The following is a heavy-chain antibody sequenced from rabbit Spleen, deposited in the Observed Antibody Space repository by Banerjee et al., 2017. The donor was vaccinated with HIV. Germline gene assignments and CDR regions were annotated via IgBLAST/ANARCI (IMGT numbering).Heavy chain of an antibody. Sequence: QEQLEESAGGLVQPGGSLKLTCTASGFSFSSSYWICWVRQAPGKGLEWIACIYAGSSGSTYYASWAKGRFTISKTSSTTVTLQMTSLTAADTATYFCARGSAAMTMVITGYYLGLWGPGTLVTVS. CDR3: ARGSAAMTMVITGYYLGL. CDR1: GFSFSSSYW. CDR2: IYAGSSGST. D-gene: IGHD2-1*01. V-gene: IGHV1S45*01. J-gene: IGHJ4*01.